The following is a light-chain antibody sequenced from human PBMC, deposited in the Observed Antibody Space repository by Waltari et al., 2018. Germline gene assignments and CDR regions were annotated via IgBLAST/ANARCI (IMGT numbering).Light chain of an antibody. CDR1: NSDVGNYNY. CDR2: DVN. CDR3: CSHEGSYTWV. V-gene: IGLV2-11*01. Sequence: QSALTQPRSVSGSPGQSVTISCTGTNSDVGNYNYVSWYQQHPGKAPKLMIYDVNKRPAGFPDRFSGSKSGNTASLTISGLQAEDEGYYYCCSHEGSYTWVFGGGTKVTVL. J-gene: IGLJ3*02.